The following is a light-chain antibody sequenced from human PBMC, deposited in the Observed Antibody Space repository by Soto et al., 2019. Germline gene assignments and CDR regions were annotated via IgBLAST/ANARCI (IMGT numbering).Light chain of an antibody. V-gene: IGKV1-5*01. CDR1: QSISSW. CDR2: DAS. CDR3: QQSYSSPQT. Sequence: DIQMTQSPSTLSASVGDRVTITCRASQSISSWLAWYQQKPGKAPKLLIYDASSLESGVPSRFSGSGSGTEFTLTIGSLQPDDFAIYYCQQSYSSPQTFGQGTKVDIK. J-gene: IGKJ1*01.